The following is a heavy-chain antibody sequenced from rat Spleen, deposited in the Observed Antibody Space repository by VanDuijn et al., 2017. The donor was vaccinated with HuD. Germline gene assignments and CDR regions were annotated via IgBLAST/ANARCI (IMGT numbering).Heavy chain of an antibody. D-gene: IGHD1-11*01. J-gene: IGHJ1*01. V-gene: IGHV5-25*01. CDR3: ARHEGYYWYFDF. Sequence: EVQLVESGGGLVQPGRSLKLSCAASGFTFSNYDMAWVRQAPTKGLEWVASISTSGGSTYYRDSVKGRFTVSRDNAKSTLYLQMDSLRSEDTATYYCARHEGYYWYFDFWGPGTMVTVSS. CDR1: GFTFSNYD. CDR2: ISTSGGST.